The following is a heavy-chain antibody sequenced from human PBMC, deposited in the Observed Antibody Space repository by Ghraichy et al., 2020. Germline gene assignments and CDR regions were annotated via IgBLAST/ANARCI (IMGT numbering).Heavy chain of an antibody. Sequence: GESLNISCSASGFTFSNYAMHWVRQAPGKGLEYVSDINSNGGITHYADSVKGRFTISRDNSKTTLDLQMSSLRAEATAIYYCVRDNINYEYWGQGTLVTVSS. J-gene: IGHJ4*02. D-gene: IGHD4-11*01. CDR3: VRDNINYEY. CDR1: GFTFSNYA. V-gene: IGHV3-64D*06. CDR2: INSNGGIT.